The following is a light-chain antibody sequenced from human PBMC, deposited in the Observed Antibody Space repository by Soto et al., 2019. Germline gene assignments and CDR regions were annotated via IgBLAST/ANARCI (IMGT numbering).Light chain of an antibody. CDR2: EVT. CDR1: SSDVGSYNL. V-gene: IGLV2-23*02. J-gene: IGLJ2*01. CDR3: CSLAGSGTSVL. Sequence: QSALTQPASVSGSPGQSITISCTGASSDVGSYNLVSWYQHHPGKAPKVMIYEVTKRPSGVSNRFSGSQSGNTASLTISGVQAEDEADYYCCSLAGSGTSVLFGGGTKVTVL.